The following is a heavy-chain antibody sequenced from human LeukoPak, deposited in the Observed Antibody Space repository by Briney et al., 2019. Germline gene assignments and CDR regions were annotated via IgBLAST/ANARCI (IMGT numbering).Heavy chain of an antibody. CDR1: GFTFSE. CDR3: AKDRSGRESGNQRDDY. Sequence: GGSLRLSCAASGFTFSEMNWVRQAPGKGLEWVSYISSSGSTIYYADSVKGRFTISRDNAKNSLYLQMNSLRAEDTAVYYCAKDRSGRESGNQRDDYWGQGTLVTVSS. CDR2: ISSSGSTI. J-gene: IGHJ4*02. D-gene: IGHD1-14*01. V-gene: IGHV3-48*03.